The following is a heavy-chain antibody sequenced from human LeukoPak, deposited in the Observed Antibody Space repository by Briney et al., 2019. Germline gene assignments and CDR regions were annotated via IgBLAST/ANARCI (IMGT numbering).Heavy chain of an antibody. J-gene: IGHJ4*02. V-gene: IGHV3-23*01. CDR3: AKTRRDGYNFYYFDY. CDR2: ISGSGGST. CDR1: GFTFSNYA. D-gene: IGHD5-24*01. Sequence: GGSLRLSCAASGFTFSNYAMSWVRQAPGKGLEWVSAISGSGGSTYYADSVKGRFTISRDNSKNTLYLQMNSLRAEDTAVYYCAKTRRDGYNFYYFDYWGQGTLVTVSS.